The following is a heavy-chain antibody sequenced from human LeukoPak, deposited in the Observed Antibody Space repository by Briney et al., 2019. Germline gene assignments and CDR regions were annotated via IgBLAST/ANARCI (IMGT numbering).Heavy chain of an antibody. CDR2: INTNTGNP. Sequence: ASVKVSCKASGYTFTSSPVNWVRQAPGQGLEWMGWINTNTGNPTYAQGFAGRFVFSLDTSVSTAYVEVSSLKAEDTAVFFCARGHDTTGYWAYWGQGTLVTVSS. J-gene: IGHJ4*02. CDR1: GYTFTSSP. CDR3: ARGHDTTGYWAY. D-gene: IGHD3-9*01. V-gene: IGHV7-4-1*02.